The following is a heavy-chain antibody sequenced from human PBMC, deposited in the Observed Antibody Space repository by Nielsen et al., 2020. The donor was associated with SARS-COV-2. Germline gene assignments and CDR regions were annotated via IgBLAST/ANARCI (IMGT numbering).Heavy chain of an antibody. J-gene: IGHJ4*02. CDR1: GGSISSGGYY. V-gene: IGHV4-31*03. CDR3: ARGYCSCGSCYSGFFDY. Sequence: LRLSCTVSGGSISSGGYYWSWIRQHPGKGLEWIGYIYYSGSTYYNPSLKSRVTISVDTSKNQFSLKLSSVTAADTAVYYCARGYCSCGSCYSGFFDYWGQGTLVTVSS. D-gene: IGHD2-15*01. CDR2: IYYSGST.